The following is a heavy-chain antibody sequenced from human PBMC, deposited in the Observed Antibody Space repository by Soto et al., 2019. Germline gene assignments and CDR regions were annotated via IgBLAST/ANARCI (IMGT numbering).Heavy chain of an antibody. CDR3: ARGGFGELFLGHYNWFDP. CDR1: GGTFSSYT. D-gene: IGHD3-10*01. V-gene: IGHV1-69*02. J-gene: IGHJ5*02. Sequence: QVQLVQSGAEVKKPGSSVKVSCKASGGTFSSYTISWVRQAPGQGLEWMGRIIPILGIANYAQKFQGRVTITADKSTSTAYMELSSLRSEDTAVYYCARGGFGELFLGHYNWFDPWGQGTLVTVSS. CDR2: IIPILGIA.